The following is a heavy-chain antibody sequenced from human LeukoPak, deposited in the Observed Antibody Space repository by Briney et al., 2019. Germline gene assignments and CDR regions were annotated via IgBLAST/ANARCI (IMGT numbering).Heavy chain of an antibody. D-gene: IGHD6-13*01. CDR1: GFTVSSNY. Sequence: GGSLRLSCAASGFTVSSNYMSWVRQAPGKGLEWVSVIYSGGSTYYADSVKGRFTISRDNSKNTLYLQMNSLRAEDTAVYYCARHSSSWAHFDYWGQGTLVTVSS. J-gene: IGHJ4*02. V-gene: IGHV3-53*01. CDR3: ARHSSSWAHFDY. CDR2: IYSGGST.